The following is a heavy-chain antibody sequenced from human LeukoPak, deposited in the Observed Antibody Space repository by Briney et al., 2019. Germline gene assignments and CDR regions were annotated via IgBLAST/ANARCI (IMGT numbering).Heavy chain of an antibody. CDR3: ARTDAGNIDY. J-gene: IGHJ4*02. CDR2: IYYSGST. CDR1: GGSISSYY. Sequence: SETLSLTCTVSGGSISSYYWSWIRQPPGKGLEWIGYIYYSGSTNYNPSLKSRVTISVDTSKNQFSLKLCSVTAADTAVYYCARTDAGNIDYWGQGTLVTVSS. D-gene: IGHD3-10*01. V-gene: IGHV4-59*01.